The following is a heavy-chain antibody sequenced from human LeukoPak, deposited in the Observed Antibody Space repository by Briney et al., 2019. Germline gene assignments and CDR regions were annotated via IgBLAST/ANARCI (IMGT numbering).Heavy chain of an antibody. D-gene: IGHD5-18*01. CDR3: AKDGRYSYGDAFDI. CDR1: GFTFSNYG. Sequence: GRFLRLSCSASGFTFSNYGMHWVRQAPGKGLEWVAVISYDGSNKYYADSVKGRFTISRDNSKNTLYLQMNSLRAEDTAVYYCAKDGRYSYGDAFDIWGQGTMVTVSS. CDR2: ISYDGSNK. V-gene: IGHV3-30*18. J-gene: IGHJ3*02.